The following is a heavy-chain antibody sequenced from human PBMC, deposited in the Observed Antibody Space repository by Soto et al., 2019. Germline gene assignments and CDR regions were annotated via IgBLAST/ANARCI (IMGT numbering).Heavy chain of an antibody. D-gene: IGHD3-9*01. Sequence: QVQLQQWGAGLLKPSETLSLTCAVYGGSFSGYYWSWIRQPPGKGLEWIGEINHSGSTNYNPSLKSRVTISVDTSKNQFSLKLSSVTAADTAVYYCARAPQYYDTPPGAFDPWGQGTLVTVSS. CDR3: ARAPQYYDTPPGAFDP. CDR2: INHSGST. V-gene: IGHV4-34*01. J-gene: IGHJ5*02. CDR1: GGSFSGYY.